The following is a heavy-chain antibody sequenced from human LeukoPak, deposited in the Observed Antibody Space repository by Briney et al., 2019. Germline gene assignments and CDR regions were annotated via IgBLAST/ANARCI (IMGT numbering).Heavy chain of an antibody. Sequence: GRSLRLSCAASGFTFSSYGMHWVRQAPGKGLEWVAVISHDGSNKYYADSVKGRFTISRDNSKNTLYLQMNSLRAEDTAVYYCARAGGTYWEWDYYGMDVWGQGTTVTVSS. J-gene: IGHJ6*02. CDR2: ISHDGSNK. CDR3: ARAGGTYWEWDYYGMDV. D-gene: IGHD1-26*01. CDR1: GFTFSSYG. V-gene: IGHV3-30-3*01.